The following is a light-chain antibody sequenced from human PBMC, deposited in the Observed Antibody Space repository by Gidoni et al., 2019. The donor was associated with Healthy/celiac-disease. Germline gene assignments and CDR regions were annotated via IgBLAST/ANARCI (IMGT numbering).Light chain of an antibody. CDR2: DVT. CDR3: CSYTSTNTLEGV. J-gene: IGLJ3*02. Sequence: QSALTQPASVSGSPGQSITISCTGISSDVGGYNYVSWYQQHPGTAPKLILYDVTSRPSGVSNRFSGSKSGNTASLTISGLQAEDEADYYCCSYTSTNTLEGVFGGGTKLTVL. CDR1: SSDVGGYNY. V-gene: IGLV2-14*03.